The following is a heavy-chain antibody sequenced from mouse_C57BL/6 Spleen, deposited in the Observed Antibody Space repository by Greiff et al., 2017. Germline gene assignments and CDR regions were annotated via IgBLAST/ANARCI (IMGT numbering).Heavy chain of an antibody. CDR3: TRRELYYYAMDY. CDR1: GYTFTDYE. J-gene: IGHJ4*01. Sequence: VQLQQSGAELVRPGASVTLSCKASGYTFTDYEMHWVKQTPVHGLEWIGAIDPETGGTAYNQKFKGKAILTADKSSSTAYMELRSLTSEDSAVYYCTRRELYYYAMDYWGQGTSVTVSS. CDR2: IDPETGGT. V-gene: IGHV1-15*01. D-gene: IGHD1-1*02.